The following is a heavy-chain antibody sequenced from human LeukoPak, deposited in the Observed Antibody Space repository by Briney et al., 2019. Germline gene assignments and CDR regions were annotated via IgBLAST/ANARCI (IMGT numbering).Heavy chain of an antibody. CDR3: AKATDYGDYRPGAFDI. D-gene: IGHD4-17*01. V-gene: IGHV3-30*18. CDR2: ISYDGSNK. J-gene: IGHJ3*02. CDR1: GFAFSKYG. Sequence: GGSLRLSCAASGFAFSKYGMYWVRQAPGKGLEWVAVISYDGSNKYYADSVKGRFTISRDNSKNTLYLQMNSLRAEDTAVYYCAKATDYGDYRPGAFDIWGQGTMVTVSS.